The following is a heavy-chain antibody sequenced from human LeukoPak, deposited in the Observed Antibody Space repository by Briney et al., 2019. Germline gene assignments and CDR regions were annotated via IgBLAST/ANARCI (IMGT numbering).Heavy chain of an antibody. J-gene: IGHJ6*02. CDR3: ARHAVYRQGMDV. Sequence: SETLSLTCTVSGGSISSYYWSWIRQPPGKGLEWIWYIYYSGSTNYNPSLMSRVTISVDTPKDQSSLQLSSVTAADTAVYYCARHAVYRQGMDVWGQGTAVTVSS. V-gene: IGHV4-59*08. D-gene: IGHD2-8*01. CDR2: IYYSGST. CDR1: GGSISSYY.